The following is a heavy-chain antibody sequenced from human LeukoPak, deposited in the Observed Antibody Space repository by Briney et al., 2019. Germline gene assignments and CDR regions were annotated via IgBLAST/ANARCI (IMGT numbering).Heavy chain of an antibody. D-gene: IGHD3-10*01. V-gene: IGHV3-23*01. J-gene: IGHJ4*02. CDR2: ISGSGGST. CDR1: GFTFSSYA. CDR3: AKSMVRGVIPYYFDH. Sequence: TGGSLRLSCAASGFTFSSYAMSWVRQAPGKGLEWVSAISGSGGSTYYADSVKGRFTISRDNSKNTLYLQMNSLRAEDTAVYYCAKSMVRGVIPYYFDHWGQGTLVTVSS.